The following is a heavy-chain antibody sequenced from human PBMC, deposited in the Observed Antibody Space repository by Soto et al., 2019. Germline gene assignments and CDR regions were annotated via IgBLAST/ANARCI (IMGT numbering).Heavy chain of an antibody. CDR3: ARVRVIRGVIPSHFGL. D-gene: IGHD3-10*01. V-gene: IGHV1-69*06. CDR2: IIPLYGTV. Sequence: QDHLAQSGAEVKKPGSSVTVSCKASGGTFNSYGISWVRQAPGQGLDWMGVIIPLYGTVNYAQKFQGRVSITADKSTSTAYMELSSLRSDDTAVYYWARVRVIRGVIPSHFGLWGQGTLVTVSS. CDR1: GGTFNSYG. J-gene: IGHJ4*02.